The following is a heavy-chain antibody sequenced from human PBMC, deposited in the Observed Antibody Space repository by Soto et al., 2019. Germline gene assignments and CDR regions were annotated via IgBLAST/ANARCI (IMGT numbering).Heavy chain of an antibody. CDR3: AREPGESSSGWWLYFDY. CDR1: GFTFSSYG. J-gene: IGHJ4*02. Sequence: QVQLVESGGGVVQPGRSLRLSCAASGFTFSSYGMHWVRQAPGKGLEWVAVMWYDGSNKYYADSVKGRFTISRDNSKNTLYLQMNSLRDEDTAVYYCAREPGESSSGWWLYFDYWGQGTVVTVSS. CDR2: MWYDGSNK. V-gene: IGHV3-33*01. D-gene: IGHD6-19*01.